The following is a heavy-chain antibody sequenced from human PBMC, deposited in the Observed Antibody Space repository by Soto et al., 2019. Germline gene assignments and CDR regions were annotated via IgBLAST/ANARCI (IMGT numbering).Heavy chain of an antibody. CDR2: IWYDGSTK. D-gene: IGHD3-10*01. J-gene: IGHJ4*02. CDR3: VSEGRNTAMISGADY. CDR1: GFTFSEDA. Sequence: QVDLVASGGGVVQPGKSLRLSCATSGFTFSEDAMHWVRQAPGKGLEWVAVIWYDGSTKHYADSVKGRFTISRVNSKNRLFLQTHALTVEDRAVYWCVSEGRNTAMISGADYWGQGTLVTVSS. V-gene: IGHV3-33*01.